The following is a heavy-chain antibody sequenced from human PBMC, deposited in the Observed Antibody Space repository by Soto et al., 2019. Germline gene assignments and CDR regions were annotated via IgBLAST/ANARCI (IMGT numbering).Heavy chain of an antibody. D-gene: IGHD2-2*02. V-gene: IGHV4-61*01. CDR3: ARFVRSCSGTTCYTRADV. Sequence: PSQTLSLTCTVPGGSVSSDTHYWSWIRQPPGKRLEWIGFIYSSGSTNYNPSLKSRVTMSVDTSKNQFSLKLRSVIVADTAVYHCARFVRSCSGTTCYTRADVWGQGTTVTGSS. CDR2: IYSSGST. J-gene: IGHJ6*02. CDR1: GGSVSSDTHY.